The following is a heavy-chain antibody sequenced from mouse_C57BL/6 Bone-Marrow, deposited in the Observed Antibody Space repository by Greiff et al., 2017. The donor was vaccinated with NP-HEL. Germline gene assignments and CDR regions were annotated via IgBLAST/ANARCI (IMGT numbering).Heavy chain of an antibody. D-gene: IGHD2-1*01. Sequence: EVKLMESGGDLVKPGGSLKLSCAASGFTFSSYCMSWVRQTPDKRLEWVATISSGGSYTYYPDSVKGRFTISRANAKNPLYLQMSRLKPEDTAMYYGARRLYYGNSYAMDYWGQGTSVTVSS. CDR3: ARRLYYGNSYAMDY. V-gene: IGHV5-6*02. CDR2: ISSGGSYT. J-gene: IGHJ4*01. CDR1: GFTFSSYC.